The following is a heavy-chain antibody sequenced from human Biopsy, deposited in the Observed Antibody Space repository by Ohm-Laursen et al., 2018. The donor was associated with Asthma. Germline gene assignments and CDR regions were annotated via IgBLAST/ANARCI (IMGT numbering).Heavy chain of an antibody. CDR1: RFTYV. CDR3: AREGVAGTHIED. J-gene: IGHJ4*02. Sequence: SLRLSCAASRFTYVLHRVRQAPGTGPEWVAVISYDGSSIYYADSVKGRFTISRDNSKNTLSLQMNSLTAEDTAVYYCAREGVAGTHIEDWGQGTLVTVSS. D-gene: IGHD2-15*01. CDR2: ISYDGSSI. V-gene: IGHV3-30-3*01.